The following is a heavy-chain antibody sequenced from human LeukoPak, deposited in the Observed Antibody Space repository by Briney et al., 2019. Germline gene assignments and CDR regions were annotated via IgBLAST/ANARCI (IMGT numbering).Heavy chain of an antibody. CDR1: GGSFSGYY. CDR3: ARRGRYNSFDY. J-gene: IGHJ4*02. CDR2: INHSGST. D-gene: IGHD1-20*01. V-gene: IGHV4-34*01. Sequence: SETLSLTCAVYGGSFSGYYWSWIRQPPGKGLEWIGEINHSGSTNYNPSLKSRVTISVGTSKNQFSLKLSSVTAADTAVYYCARRGRYNSFDYWGQGTLVTVSS.